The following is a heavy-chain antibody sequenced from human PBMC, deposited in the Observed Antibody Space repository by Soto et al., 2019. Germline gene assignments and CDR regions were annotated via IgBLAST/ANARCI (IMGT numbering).Heavy chain of an antibody. V-gene: IGHV1-69*13. CDR3: ARWATTLSWFDP. J-gene: IGHJ5*02. D-gene: IGHD4-4*01. Sequence: SVKVSCMASGGTFSSYAISWVRQAPGQGLEWMGGIIPIFGTANYAQKFQGRVTITADESTSTAYMELSSLRSEDTAVYYCARWATTLSWFDPWGQGTLVTVSS. CDR1: GGTFSSYA. CDR2: IIPIFGTA.